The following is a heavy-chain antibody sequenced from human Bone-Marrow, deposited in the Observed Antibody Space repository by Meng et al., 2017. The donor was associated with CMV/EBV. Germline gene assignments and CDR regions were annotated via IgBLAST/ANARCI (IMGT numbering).Heavy chain of an antibody. CDR2: LSGNGGST. J-gene: IGHJ4*02. CDR3: AKGKVFFDY. V-gene: IGHV3-23*01. CDR1: GFTFSNYA. Sequence: LSCAASGFTFSNYAMNWVRQAPGKGLEWVSGLSGNGGSTYYADSVKGRFTISRDNSKNTLYLQMNSLRAEDTAVYYCAKGKVFFDYWGQGTLVTVSS. D-gene: IGHD3-3*01.